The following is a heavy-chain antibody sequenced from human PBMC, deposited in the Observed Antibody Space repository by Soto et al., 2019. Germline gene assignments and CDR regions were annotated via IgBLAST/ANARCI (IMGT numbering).Heavy chain of an antibody. J-gene: IGHJ4*02. D-gene: IGHD1-26*01. CDR2: ISAYNGNT. V-gene: IGHV1-18*01. CDR3: ARDPPTIATAGREDY. CDR1: GYTFTSYG. Sequence: QVQLVQSGAEVKKPGASVKVSCKASGYTFTSYGISWVRQAPGQGLEWMGWISAYNGNTNYAQKLQGRVTMTTDTSTSTAYMDLTSLISDDTAVYSCARDPPTIATAGREDYWGQGTLVTVSS.